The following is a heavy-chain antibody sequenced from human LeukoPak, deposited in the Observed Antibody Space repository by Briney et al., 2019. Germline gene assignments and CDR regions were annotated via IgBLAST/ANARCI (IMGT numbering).Heavy chain of an antibody. CDR2: IIPIFGTA. V-gene: IGHV1-69*05. Sequence: ASVKVSCKASGGTFSSYATSWVRQAPGQGLEWMGRIIPIFGTANYAQKFQGRVTITTDESTSTAYMEPSSLRSEDTAVYYCANTRCSSTSCYVYYMDVWGKGTTVTVSS. CDR1: GGTFSSYA. CDR3: ANTRCSSTSCYVYYMDV. D-gene: IGHD2-2*01. J-gene: IGHJ6*03.